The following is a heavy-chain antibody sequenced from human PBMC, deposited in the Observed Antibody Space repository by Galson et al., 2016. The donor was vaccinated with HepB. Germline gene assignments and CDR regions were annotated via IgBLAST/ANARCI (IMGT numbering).Heavy chain of an antibody. CDR1: GVSISRYY. CDR2: IDYGGST. J-gene: IGHJ6*04. D-gene: IGHD4-17*01. Sequence: SETLSLTCSVSGVSISRYYWSWIRQAPGKGLEWIGEIDYGGSTKYNPSLRSRVTIAVDTAKSQFSLRLRSVTAADTAIYYCARWGDRCHGDTCYFYYYYGLDVWSKGTTVTVS. CDR3: ARWGDRCHGDTCYFYYYYGLDV. V-gene: IGHV4-34*01.